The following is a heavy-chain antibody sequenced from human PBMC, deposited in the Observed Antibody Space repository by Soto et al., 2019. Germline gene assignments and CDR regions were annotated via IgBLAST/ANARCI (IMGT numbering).Heavy chain of an antibody. J-gene: IGHJ5*02. Sequence: SEALSLTCAVYGGSFSGYYWSWIRQPPGKGLEWIGEINHSGSTNYNPSLKSRVTISVDTSKNQFSLKLSSVTAADTAVYYCARVHDFWSGYYRRSNWFDPWGQGTLVTVSS. CDR1: GGSFSGYY. D-gene: IGHD3-3*01. CDR2: INHSGST. CDR3: ARVHDFWSGYYRRSNWFDP. V-gene: IGHV4-34*01.